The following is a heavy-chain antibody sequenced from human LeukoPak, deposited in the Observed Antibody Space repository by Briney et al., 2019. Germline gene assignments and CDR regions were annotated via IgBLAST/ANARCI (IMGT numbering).Heavy chain of an antibody. CDR2: IYPGDSDT. J-gene: IGHJ3*02. CDR1: GYRFTNYW. CDR3: ARRLAAGGTDGFDI. D-gene: IGHD6-13*01. V-gene: IGHV5-51*01. Sequence: GESLKISCKGSGYRFTNYWIAWVRQMPGKGLEWMGNIYPGDSDTRYSPSFQGQVTISADKSISTAYLQWSSLKASDTAMYYCARRLAAGGTDGFDIWGQGTMVTVSS.